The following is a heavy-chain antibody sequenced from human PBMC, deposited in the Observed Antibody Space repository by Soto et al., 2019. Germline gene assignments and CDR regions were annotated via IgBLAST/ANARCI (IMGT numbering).Heavy chain of an antibody. Sequence: SETLSLTCAVSGYSMTSGFYWAWIRQPPGKGLEWIGSVYHSGATYYNSSLQGRVTISVDTSKNHFSLKLISVTAADTGTYYCARERSLMRPIGRFEPWGQGTQVTVSS. CDR2: VYHSGAT. CDR3: ARERSLMRPIGRFEP. V-gene: IGHV4-38-2*02. D-gene: IGHD2-8*01. CDR1: GYSMTSGFY. J-gene: IGHJ5*02.